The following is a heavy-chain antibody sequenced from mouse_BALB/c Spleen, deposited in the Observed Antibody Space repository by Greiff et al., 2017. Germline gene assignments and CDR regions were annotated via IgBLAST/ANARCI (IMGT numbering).Heavy chain of an antibody. CDR3: ARGYDTYYAMDY. CDR1: GFTFSDYY. Sequence: EVKVVESGGGLVKPGGSLKLSCAASGFTFSDYYMYWVRQTPEKRLEWVATISDGGSYTYYPDSVKGRFTISRDNAKNNLYLQMSSLKSEDTAMYYCARGYDTYYAMDYWGQGTSVTVSS. CDR2: ISDGGSYT. V-gene: IGHV5-4*02. D-gene: IGHD2-2*01. J-gene: IGHJ4*01.